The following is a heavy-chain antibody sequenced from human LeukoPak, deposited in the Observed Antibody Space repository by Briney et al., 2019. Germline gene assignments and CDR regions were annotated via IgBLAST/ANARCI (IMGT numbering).Heavy chain of an antibody. CDR2: INPNSGGT. V-gene: IGHV1-2*02. Sequence: GASVKVSCKASGYTFTAYYMHWVRQAPGQGLEWMGWINPNSGGTNYAQTFQGRVTMTRDPSISTSYMALSRLTSDDTAVYYCARGIGSGSYGRFDPWGQGTLVTVSS. D-gene: IGHD3-10*01. CDR1: GYTFTAYY. CDR3: ARGIGSGSYGRFDP. J-gene: IGHJ5*02.